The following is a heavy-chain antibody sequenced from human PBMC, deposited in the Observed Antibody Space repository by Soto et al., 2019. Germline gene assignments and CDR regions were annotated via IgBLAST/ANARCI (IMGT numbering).Heavy chain of an antibody. CDR3: ASTTPLVPTTIGGYYYGIDV. J-gene: IGHJ6*02. V-gene: IGHV3-73*02. D-gene: IGHD2-21*02. CDR1: GFTFSGSA. CDR2: IRSKANTYVT. Sequence: EVQLVESGGGLVQPGGSLKLSCAASGFTFSGSAVHWVRQASGKGLEWVGLIRSKANTYVTAYAASVKGRFTIYRENSKNTAYLQMNSLKTEDTALYYCASTTPLVPTTIGGYYYGIDVWGQGTPVTVSS.